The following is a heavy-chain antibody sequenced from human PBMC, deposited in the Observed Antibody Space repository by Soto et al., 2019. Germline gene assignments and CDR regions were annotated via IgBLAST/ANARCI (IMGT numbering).Heavy chain of an antibody. D-gene: IGHD3-22*01. CDR2: IYYSGST. Sequence: PSETLSLTCTVSGGSVSSGSYYWSWIRQPPGKGLEWIGYIYYSGSTNYNPSLKSRVTISVDTSKNQFSLKLSSVTAADTAVYYCARDGEYYYDSSGYYKVNWFDPWGQGTLVTVSS. J-gene: IGHJ5*02. V-gene: IGHV4-61*01. CDR1: GGSVSSGSYY. CDR3: ARDGEYYYDSSGYYKVNWFDP.